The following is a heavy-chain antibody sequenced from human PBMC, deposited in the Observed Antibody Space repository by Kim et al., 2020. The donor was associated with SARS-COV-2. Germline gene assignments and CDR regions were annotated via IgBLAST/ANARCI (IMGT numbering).Heavy chain of an antibody. J-gene: IGHJ6*02. Sequence: SETLSLTCTVSGGSISSYYWSWIRQPPGKGLEWIGYIYYSGSTNYNPSLKSRVTISVDTSKNQFSLKLSSVTAADTAVYYCARSTVKAGSHYGMDVWGQGTTVTVSS. CDR3: ARSTVKAGSHYGMDV. CDR1: GGSISSYY. V-gene: IGHV4-59*01. CDR2: IYYSGST. D-gene: IGHD4-17*01.